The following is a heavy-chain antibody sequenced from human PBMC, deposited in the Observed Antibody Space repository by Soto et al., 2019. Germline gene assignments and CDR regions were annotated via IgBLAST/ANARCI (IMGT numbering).Heavy chain of an antibody. CDR1: GFIFVMYA. J-gene: IGHJ4*02. D-gene: IGHD3-10*01. V-gene: IGHV1-3*01. CDR2: INAGNGHT. Sequence: ASVKVSCKASGFIFVMYAIHWVRQAPGQGLEWMAWINAGNGHTTYSQKFQGRVTITRDTSARTVYMELRSLRFEDTATYYCARAGWFAEGYFDFWGQGTPVTVSS. CDR3: ARAGWFAEGYFDF.